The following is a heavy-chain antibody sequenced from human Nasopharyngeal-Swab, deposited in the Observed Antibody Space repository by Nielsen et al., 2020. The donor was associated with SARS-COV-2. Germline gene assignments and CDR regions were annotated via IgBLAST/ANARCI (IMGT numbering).Heavy chain of an antibody. V-gene: IGHV3-21*01. D-gene: IGHD3-9*01. CDR3: AREVNGYYDY. Sequence: GESLKISCAASGFTFSSYAMSWVRQAPGKGLEWVSSISSSSGYIYYADSMKGRFTISRDNAKNSLYLQMNSLRAEDTAVYYCAREVNGYYDYWGQGTLVTVSS. CDR1: GFTFSSYA. J-gene: IGHJ4*02. CDR2: ISSSSGYI.